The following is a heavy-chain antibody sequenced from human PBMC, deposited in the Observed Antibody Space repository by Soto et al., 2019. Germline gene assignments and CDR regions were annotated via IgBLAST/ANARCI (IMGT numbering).Heavy chain of an antibody. CDR1: GFTFSGSS. V-gene: IGHV3-73*02. Sequence: EVQLVESRGGLVQPGGSLRLSCAASGFTFSGSSMHWVRQASGKGLEWVARSRSKANNYGTTYATSVKGRFTISRDESNSTTYLQMNSLKTEDTAIYYCASLIYDSSNFLDNDSWAQETLVTVSS. J-gene: IGHJ5*01. CDR3: ASLIYDSSNFLDNDS. D-gene: IGHD3-22*01. CDR2: SRSKANNYGT.